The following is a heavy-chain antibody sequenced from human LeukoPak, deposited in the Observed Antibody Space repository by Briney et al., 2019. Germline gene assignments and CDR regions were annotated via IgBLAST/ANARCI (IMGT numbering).Heavy chain of an antibody. Sequence: GASVKVSCKASGYTFTGYYMHWVRQAPGQGLEWMGRIIPILGIANYAQKFQGRVTITADKSTSTAYMELSSLRSEDTAVYYCARAQYYYDSSGYETFDYWGQGTLVTVSS. CDR2: IIPILGIA. CDR3: ARAQYYYDSSGYETFDY. J-gene: IGHJ4*02. CDR1: GYTFTGYY. V-gene: IGHV1-69*02. D-gene: IGHD3-22*01.